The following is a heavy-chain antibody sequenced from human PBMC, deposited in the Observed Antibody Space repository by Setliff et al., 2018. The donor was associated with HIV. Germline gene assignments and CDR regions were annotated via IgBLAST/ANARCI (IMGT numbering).Heavy chain of an antibody. CDR2: ISHDGSSK. J-gene: IGHJ4*02. CDR1: GFAFSSYA. V-gene: IGHV3-30*06. Sequence: GGSLRLSCAASGFAFSSYAVHWVRQAPGKGLEWVALISHDGSSKYYGDSVKGRFTISRDNSKNTLYLQMDSLGPEDTAIYYCARDLYPLTTRYSFDYWGQGTLVTVSS. D-gene: IGHD4-17*01. CDR3: ARDLYPLTTRYSFDY.